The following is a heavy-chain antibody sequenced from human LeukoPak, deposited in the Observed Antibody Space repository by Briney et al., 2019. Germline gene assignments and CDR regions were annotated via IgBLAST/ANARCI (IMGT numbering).Heavy chain of an antibody. CDR2: IWYDGSNK. CDR3: ARVGQGGYTSDY. Sequence: GGSLRLSCAASGFTFSSYGMHWVRQAPGKGLEWVAIIWYDGSNKYYADSVKGRFTISRDNSKNTLYLQMNSLRADDTAVYYCARVGQGGYTSDYWGQGTLVTVSS. V-gene: IGHV3-33*01. CDR1: GFTFSSYG. D-gene: IGHD5-12*01. J-gene: IGHJ4*02.